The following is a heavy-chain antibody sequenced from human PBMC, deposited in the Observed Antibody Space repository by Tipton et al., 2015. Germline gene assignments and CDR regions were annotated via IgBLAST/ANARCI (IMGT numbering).Heavy chain of an antibody. J-gene: IGHJ4*02. CDR2: ISVSGDRT. D-gene: IGHD3-10*01. Sequence: GSLRLSCAAAKFTFSNYAMTWVRQAPGKGLEWVSAISVSGDRTYYADSVKGRFTISRDDYKNTVYLQMNSLRAEDTAVYYCAKESGSNSEFDYWGQGTLGTVSS. V-gene: IGHV3-23*01. CDR1: KFTFSNYA. CDR3: AKESGSNSEFDY.